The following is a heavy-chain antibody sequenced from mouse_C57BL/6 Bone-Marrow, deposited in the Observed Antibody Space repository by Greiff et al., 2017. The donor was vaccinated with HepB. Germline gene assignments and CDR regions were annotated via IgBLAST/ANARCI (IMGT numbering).Heavy chain of an antibody. D-gene: IGHD1-1*01. V-gene: IGHV1-81*01. CDR3: AKCGSRHAMDD. CDR1: GYTFTSYG. CDR2: INPRSGNT. Sequence: QVQLQQSGAELARPGASVKLSCKASGYTFTSYGISWVKQRTGQGLEWIGEINPRSGNTYYNEKFKGKATLTANKSSSTAYMELRSLTSEDSAVYFCAKCGSRHAMDDWGQGTSVTVST. J-gene: IGHJ4*01.